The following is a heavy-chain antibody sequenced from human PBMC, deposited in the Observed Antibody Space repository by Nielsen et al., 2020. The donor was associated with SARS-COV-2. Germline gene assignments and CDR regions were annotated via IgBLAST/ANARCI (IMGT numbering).Heavy chain of an antibody. D-gene: IGHD2-21*02. CDR2: INPNSGGT. J-gene: IGHJ6*02. Sequence: ASVKVSCKASGYTFTGYYMHWVRQAPGQGLEWMGRINPNSGGTNYAQKFQGRVTMTRDTSISTAYMELSRLRSDDTAVYYCARDGAPSPVVVTATYYYYYGMDVWGQGTTVTVSS. V-gene: IGHV1-2*06. CDR1: GYTFTGYY. CDR3: ARDGAPSPVVVTATYYYYYGMDV.